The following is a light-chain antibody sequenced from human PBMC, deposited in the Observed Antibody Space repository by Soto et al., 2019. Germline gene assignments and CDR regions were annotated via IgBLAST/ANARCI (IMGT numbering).Light chain of an antibody. CDR3: SSYTSSTTPYV. CDR1: TSEVGGYNY. V-gene: IGLV2-14*01. J-gene: IGLJ1*01. Sequence: QSALTQPASVSGSPGQSITISCTGTTSEVGGYNYVSWFQQHPGKAPKLIIYDVSDRPSGVSNRFSGSKSGNTASLTISGLQAEDEADYFCSSYTSSTTPYVFGTGTKVTVL. CDR2: DVS.